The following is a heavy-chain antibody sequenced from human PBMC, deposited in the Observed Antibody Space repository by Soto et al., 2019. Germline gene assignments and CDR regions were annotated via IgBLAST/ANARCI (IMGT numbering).Heavy chain of an antibody. J-gene: IGHJ4*02. Sequence: QITLKESGPTLVKPTQTLTLTCTFSGFSLTTYGVGVGWVRQPPGNALELLALSYWDDDKRYSPSLKSRLTITKDTSKNHVVLTMTNMDPVDTATYYCAHRLTLNSDWNYGRFDYWGQGTLVTVSS. V-gene: IGHV2-5*02. CDR3: AHRLTLNSDWNYGRFDY. CDR2: SYWDDDK. D-gene: IGHD1-7*01. CDR1: GFSLTTYGVG.